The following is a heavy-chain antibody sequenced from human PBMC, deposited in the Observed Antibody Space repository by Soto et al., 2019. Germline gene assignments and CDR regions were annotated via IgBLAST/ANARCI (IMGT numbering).Heavy chain of an antibody. CDR2: INPSGGST. CDR3: ARAPGYCSGGSCYYYYGMDV. V-gene: IGHV1-46*01. D-gene: IGHD2-15*01. CDR1: GYTFTSYY. Sequence: ASVKVCCKASGYTFTSYYMHWVRQAPGQGLEWMGIINPSGGSTSYAQKFQGRVTMTRDTSTSTVYMELSSLRSEDTAVYYCARAPGYCSGGSCYYYYGMDVWGQGTRSPSP. J-gene: IGHJ6*02.